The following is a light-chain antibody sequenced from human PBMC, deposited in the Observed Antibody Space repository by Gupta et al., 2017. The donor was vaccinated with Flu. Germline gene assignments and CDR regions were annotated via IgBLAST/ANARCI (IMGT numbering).Light chain of an antibody. CDR2: YAS. J-gene: IGKJ1*01. Sequence: EIVLTQSPDFQSVTPKERVTITCRASQNIGGALHWYQQKPDQSPKVLIKYASQSFSGVPSRFSGSGSGTDFTRTINGLETEDAATYYCHQSSDVPWTFGQGTKVEIK. V-gene: IGKV6-21*01. CDR1: QNIGGA. CDR3: HQSSDVPWT.